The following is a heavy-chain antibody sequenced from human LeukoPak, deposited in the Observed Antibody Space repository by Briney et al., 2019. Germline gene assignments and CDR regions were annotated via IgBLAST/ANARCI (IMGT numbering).Heavy chain of an antibody. V-gene: IGHV3-21*01. CDR2: ISSSSSYI. CDR1: GFTFSSYR. Sequence: GGSLRPSCAASGFTFSSYRMNWVRQAPGKGLEWVSSISSSSSYIYYADSVKGRFTISRDNAKNSLYLQMNSLRAEDTAVYYCAAMTTVTTGGDYWGQGTLVTVSS. CDR3: AAMTTVTTGGDY. J-gene: IGHJ4*02. D-gene: IGHD4-17*01.